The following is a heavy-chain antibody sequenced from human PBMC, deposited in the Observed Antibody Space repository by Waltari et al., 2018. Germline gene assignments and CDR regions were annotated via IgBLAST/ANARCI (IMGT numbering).Heavy chain of an antibody. CDR2: TCCRGST. CDR3: AREYDDGGNADY. Sequence: QVQLQEPGPGLVKPSQTLSLTCTVSGGSISSCGYYWSWLRHHPGQGLAWLGSTCCRGSTYYNPSLKSRVTISVDTSKNQFSLKLSAVTAADTAVYYCAREYDDGGNADYWGQGTLVTVSS. CDR1: GGSISSCGYY. D-gene: IGHD4-17*01. V-gene: IGHV4-31*03. J-gene: IGHJ4*02.